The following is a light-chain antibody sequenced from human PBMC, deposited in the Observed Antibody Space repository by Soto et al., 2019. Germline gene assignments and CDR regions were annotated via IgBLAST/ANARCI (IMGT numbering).Light chain of an antibody. J-gene: IGLJ1*01. CDR2: DDD. CDR1: SSNIGGNS. V-gene: IGLV1-51*01. CDR3: GSWDSSLSAYV. Sequence: VLTQPPSVSAAPGQKVTISCSGSSSNIGGNSVSWYQQLPGTAPKLLIYDDDKRPSGIPDRFSGSKSGTSATLGITGFQTGDEADYYCGSWDSSLSAYVFTTGTKVTVL.